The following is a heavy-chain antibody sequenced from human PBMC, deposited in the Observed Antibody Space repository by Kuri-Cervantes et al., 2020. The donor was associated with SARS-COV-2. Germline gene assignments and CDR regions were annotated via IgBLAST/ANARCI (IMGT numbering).Heavy chain of an antibody. CDR3: ARDWRYYDSSGFYSYYFDS. D-gene: IGHD3-22*01. CDR2: IYYSRST. J-gene: IGHJ4*02. V-gene: IGHV4-59*01. Sequence: GSLRLSCAVSGGSISSYYWSWIRQPPGKGLEWIGYIYYSRSTNYNPSRKSRVTISVDTSKNQFSLKLNSVTAADTTVYYCARDWRYYDSSGFYSYYFDSWGQGTLVTVSS. CDR1: GGSISSYY.